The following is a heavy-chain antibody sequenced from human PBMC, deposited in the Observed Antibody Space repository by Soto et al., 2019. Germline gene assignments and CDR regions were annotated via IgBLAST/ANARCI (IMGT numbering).Heavy chain of an antibody. J-gene: IGHJ4*02. CDR2: IRTKPNSYET. Sequence: PGGSLRLSCAASGFTFNGSVIHWVRQASGKGLEWLGRIRTKPNSYETAYVASVKGRFTISRDDSKNTAYLQMNSLKTDDTAVYYCTSSNLYYWGQGTLVTVSS. CDR3: TSSNLYY. CDR1: GFTFNGSV. V-gene: IGHV3-73*01.